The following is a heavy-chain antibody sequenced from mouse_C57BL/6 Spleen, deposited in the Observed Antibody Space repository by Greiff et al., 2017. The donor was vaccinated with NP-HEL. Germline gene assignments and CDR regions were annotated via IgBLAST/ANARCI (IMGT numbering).Heavy chain of an antibody. J-gene: IGHJ1*03. Sequence: EVQRVESGGGLVQPKGSLKLSCAASGFSFNTYAMNWVRQAPGKGLEWVARIRSKSNNYATYYADSVKDRFTISRDDSASMLYLQMNYMKTEDTAMYYCVREGVYYYGSSGYFDVWGTGTTVTVSS. CDR2: IRSKSNNYAT. CDR3: VREGVYYYGSSGYFDV. CDR1: GFSFNTYA. D-gene: IGHD1-1*01. V-gene: IGHV10-1*01.